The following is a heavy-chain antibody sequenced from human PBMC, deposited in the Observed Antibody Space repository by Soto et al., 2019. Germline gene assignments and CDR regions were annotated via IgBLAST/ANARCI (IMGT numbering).Heavy chain of an antibody. J-gene: IGHJ4*02. Sequence: PGGSLSLSYAASGFTVSSYSMNWVRQGAGKGLEWVSSISSSSSYIYYADSVKGRFTISRDNAKNSLYLQMNSLRAEDTAVYYCARDPSGIAAAGTFDYWGQGTLVTVSS. CDR2: ISSSSSYI. CDR1: GFTVSSYS. CDR3: ARDPSGIAAAGTFDY. D-gene: IGHD6-13*01. V-gene: IGHV3-21*01.